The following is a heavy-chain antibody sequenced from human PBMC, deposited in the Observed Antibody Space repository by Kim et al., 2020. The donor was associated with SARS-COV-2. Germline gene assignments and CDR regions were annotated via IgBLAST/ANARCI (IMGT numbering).Heavy chain of an antibody. CDR2: IWYDGSNK. CDR1: GFTFSSYG. CDR3: ARDFYDSSVSWFDP. D-gene: IGHD3-22*01. Sequence: GGSLRLSCAASGFTFSSYGMHWVRQAPGKGLEWVAVIWYDGSNKYYADSVKGRFTISRDNSKNTLYLQMNSLRAEDTAVYYCARDFYDSSVSWFDPWGQGTLVTVSS. V-gene: IGHV3-33*01. J-gene: IGHJ5*02.